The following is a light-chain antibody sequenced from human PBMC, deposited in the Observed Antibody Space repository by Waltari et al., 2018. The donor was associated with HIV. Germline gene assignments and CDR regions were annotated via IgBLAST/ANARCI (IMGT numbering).Light chain of an antibody. V-gene: IGKV3-20*01. Sequence: EIVLTQSPGTLSLSPGERATLSCRASQSIISNYLAWYQQKPGQAPRLLIYGASSRATGIPDRFSGRWSVTDFTLTISRLEPEDFAVYYCQQYGSSPWTFGQGTKVEIK. CDR1: QSIISNY. J-gene: IGKJ1*01. CDR3: QQYGSSPWT. CDR2: GAS.